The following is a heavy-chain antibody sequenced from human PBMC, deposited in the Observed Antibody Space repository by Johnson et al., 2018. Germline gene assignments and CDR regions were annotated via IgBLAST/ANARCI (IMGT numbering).Heavy chain of an antibody. Sequence: QVQLVQSGAEVKKPGASXKVSCKASGYTFTSYDINWVRQATGQGLEWMGWMNPNSGNTGYAQKFQGRVTMTRNTSISTAYMELSSLRSEDTAVYYCARGWVVVVPAAMSNYYYYMDVWGKGTTVTVSS. CDR3: ARGWVVVVPAAMSNYYYYMDV. CDR2: MNPNSGNT. V-gene: IGHV1-8*01. J-gene: IGHJ6*03. CDR1: GYTFTSYD. D-gene: IGHD2-2*01.